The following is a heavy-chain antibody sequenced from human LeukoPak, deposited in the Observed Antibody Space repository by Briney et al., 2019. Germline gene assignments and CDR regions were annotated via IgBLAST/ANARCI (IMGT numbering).Heavy chain of an antibody. D-gene: IGHD2-21*02. CDR1: GFTFSSYA. J-gene: IGHJ4*02. V-gene: IGHV3-23*01. CDR3: AKDPPSYCGGDCYFTSLNYFDY. Sequence: GGSLRLSCAAPGFTFSSYAMSWVRQAPGKGLEWVSAIRGSGGSTYYADSVKGRFTISRDNSKNTLYLQMNSLRAEDTAVYYCAKDPPSYCGGDCYFTSLNYFDYWGQGTLVTVSS. CDR2: IRGSGGST.